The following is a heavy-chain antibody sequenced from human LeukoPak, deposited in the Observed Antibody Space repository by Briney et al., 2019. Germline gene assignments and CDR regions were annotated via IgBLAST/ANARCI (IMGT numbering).Heavy chain of an antibody. CDR3: ARDYDFWSGPPSHYFDY. Sequence: GGSLRLSCAASGFTFSDYYMSWIRQAPGKGLEWVSYISSSGSTIYYADSVKGRFTTSRDNAKNSLYLQMNSLRAEDTAVYYCARDYDFWSGPPSHYFDYWGQGTLVTVSS. V-gene: IGHV3-11*04. CDR2: ISSSGSTI. D-gene: IGHD3-3*01. J-gene: IGHJ4*02. CDR1: GFTFSDYY.